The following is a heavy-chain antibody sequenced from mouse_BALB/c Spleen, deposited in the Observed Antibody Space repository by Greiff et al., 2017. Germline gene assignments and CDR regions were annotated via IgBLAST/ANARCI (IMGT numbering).Heavy chain of an antibody. CDR1: GYSFTSYW. D-gene: IGHD2-4*01. V-gene: IGHV1-5*01. CDR2: IYPGNSDT. J-gene: IGHJ3*01. CDR3: LDYDEAWFAD. Sequence: EVQLQQSGTVLARPGASVKMSCKASGYSFTSYWMHWVKQRPGQGPEWIGAIYPGNSDTSYNQKFKGKAKLTAVTSASTAYMELSRLTNEDTAVYYCLDYDEAWFADWGQGTLVTVSA.